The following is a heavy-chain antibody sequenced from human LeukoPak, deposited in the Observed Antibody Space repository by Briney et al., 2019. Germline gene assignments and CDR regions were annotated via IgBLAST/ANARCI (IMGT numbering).Heavy chain of an antibody. CDR1: GGSFSGYY. J-gene: IGHJ4*02. CDR3: ASLRRIATPYFDY. V-gene: IGHV4-34*01. Sequence: PSETLSLTCAVYGGSFSGYYWSWIRQPPGKGLEWIGEINHSGSTNYNPSLKSRVTISVDTSKNQFSLKLSSVTAADTAVYYCASLRRIATPYFDYWGQGTLVTVSS. D-gene: IGHD6-6*01. CDR2: INHSGST.